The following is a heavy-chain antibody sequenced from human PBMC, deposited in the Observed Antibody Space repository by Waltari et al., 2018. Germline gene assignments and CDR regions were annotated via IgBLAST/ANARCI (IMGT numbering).Heavy chain of an antibody. CDR2: VQYTGRS. V-gene: IGHV4-4*02. Sequence: WWSWVRQAPQKGLEWIGHVQYTGRSNYNPSFASRVTVSIDTSNNQFTLKLTSATAADTAMYYCARDRGRGIYLDTWGPGMQVTVSP. CDR3: ARDRGRGIYLDT. J-gene: IGHJ5*02. CDR1: W. D-gene: IGHD2-15*01.